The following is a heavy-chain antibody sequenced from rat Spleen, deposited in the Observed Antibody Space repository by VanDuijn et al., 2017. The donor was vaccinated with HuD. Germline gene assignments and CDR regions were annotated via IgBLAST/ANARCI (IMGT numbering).Heavy chain of an antibody. V-gene: IGHV5-31*01. CDR1: GFTFNNYW. CDR2: ITNIGGNT. Sequence: EVQLVESGGGLVQPGRSLKLSCAASGFTFNNYWMTWIRQPPGKGLEWVASITNIGGNTYYLDSVKGRFTISRDHAISTLYLQMDSLRSEDTATYYCARRLQWPHYFDYWGQGVMVTVSS. J-gene: IGHJ2*01. CDR3: ARRLQWPHYFDY. D-gene: IGHD1-1*01.